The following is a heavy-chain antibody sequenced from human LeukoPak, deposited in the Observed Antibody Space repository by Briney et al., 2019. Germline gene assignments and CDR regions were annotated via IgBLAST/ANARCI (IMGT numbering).Heavy chain of an antibody. CDR2: ISYDGSNK. CDR3: ANMVTAMDSMDY. J-gene: IGHJ4*02. CDR1: GFTFSSYA. V-gene: IGHV3-30*04. Sequence: PGRSLRLSCAAYGFTFSSYAMHWVRQAPGKGLEWVAVISYDGSNKYYADSVKGRFTISRDNSKNTLYLQMNSLRAEDTAVYYCANMVTAMDSMDYWGQGTLVTVSS. D-gene: IGHD2-21*02.